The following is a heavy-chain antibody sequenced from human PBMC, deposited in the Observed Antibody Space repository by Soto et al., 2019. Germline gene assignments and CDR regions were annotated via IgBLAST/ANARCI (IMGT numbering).Heavy chain of an antibody. Sequence: QVQLQESGPGLVKSSEILSLPCAISDGSIHSSDWRTWVRQPPGKGLEWIGEVHQSGGTNYNPSLKSRVSVELDKSKNQFSLKLRSVTAADTGVYYCAGGVDHWGQGNLVTVSS. CDR3: AGGVDH. J-gene: IGHJ4*02. V-gene: IGHV4-4*02. CDR1: DGSIHSSDW. CDR2: VHQSGGT.